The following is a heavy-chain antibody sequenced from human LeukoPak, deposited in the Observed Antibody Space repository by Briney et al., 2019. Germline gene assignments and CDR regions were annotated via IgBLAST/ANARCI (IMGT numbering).Heavy chain of an antibody. D-gene: IGHD2-15*01. Sequence: GSLRLSCAASGFIFSTYSMNWVRQAPGKGLEWVSAMSSSDDGRYYAASVRGRFTISRDTSRSTLYLQMNSLRAEDAAVYYCAKAPVTSCRGAFCYPFDYWGQGTLVTVSS. V-gene: IGHV3-23*01. CDR2: MSSSDDGR. CDR1: GFIFSTYS. J-gene: IGHJ4*02. CDR3: AKAPVTSCRGAFCYPFDY.